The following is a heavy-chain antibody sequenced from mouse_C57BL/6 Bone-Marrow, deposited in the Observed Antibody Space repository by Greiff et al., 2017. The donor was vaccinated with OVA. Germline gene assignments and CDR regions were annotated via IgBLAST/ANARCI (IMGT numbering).Heavy chain of an antibody. CDR1: GYTFTSYW. D-gene: IGHD2-4*01. J-gene: IGHJ4*01. Sequence: QVQLQQPGAELVKPGASVKMSCKASGYTFTSYWITWVKQRPGQGLEWIGDIYPGSGSTNYNEKFKSKATLTVDTSSSTAYMQLSSLTSEDSAVYYCARGGYDYGYYYAMDYWGQGTSVTVSS. V-gene: IGHV1-55*01. CDR2: IYPGSGST. CDR3: ARGGYDYGYYYAMDY.